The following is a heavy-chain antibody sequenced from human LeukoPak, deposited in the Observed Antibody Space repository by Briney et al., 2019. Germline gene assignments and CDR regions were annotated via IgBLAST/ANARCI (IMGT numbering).Heavy chain of an antibody. CDR1: GFTFSSYG. CDR3: ARARNHFSSSLHN. V-gene: IGHV3-33*01. CDR2: IWYDGSNK. J-gene: IGHJ4*02. Sequence: GGSLRLSCAASGFTFSSYGMHWVRQAPGKGLEWVAVIWYDGSNKYYADSVKGRFTISRDNSKNTLYLQMNSLRAEDTAVYYCARARNHFSSSLHNWGQGTLVTVSS. D-gene: IGHD6-13*01.